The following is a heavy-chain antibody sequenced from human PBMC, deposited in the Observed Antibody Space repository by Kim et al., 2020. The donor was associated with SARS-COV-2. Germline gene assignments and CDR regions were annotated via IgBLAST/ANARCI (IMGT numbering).Heavy chain of an antibody. J-gene: IGHJ4*02. V-gene: IGHV3-49*02. Sequence: YAASVKGRFTISRDDSKSIAYLQMNSLKTEDTAVYYCTRVYYYDRGGLDYWGQGTLVTVSS. CDR3: TRVYYYDRGGLDY. D-gene: IGHD3-22*01.